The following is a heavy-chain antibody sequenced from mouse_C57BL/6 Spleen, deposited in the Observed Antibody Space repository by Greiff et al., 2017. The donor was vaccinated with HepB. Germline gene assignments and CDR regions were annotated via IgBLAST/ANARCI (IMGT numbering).Heavy chain of an antibody. D-gene: IGHD2-4*01. V-gene: IGHV5-17*01. J-gene: IGHJ3*01. CDR2: ISSGSSTI. CDR1: GFTFSDYG. Sequence: EVPRVESGGGLVKPGGSLKLSCAASGFTFSDYGMHWVRQAPEKGLEWVAYISSGSSTIYYPDTVKGRFTISRDNAKNTLFLQMTSLRAEDTAMYYCARDDYDPFAYWGQGTLVTVSA. CDR3: ARDDYDPFAY.